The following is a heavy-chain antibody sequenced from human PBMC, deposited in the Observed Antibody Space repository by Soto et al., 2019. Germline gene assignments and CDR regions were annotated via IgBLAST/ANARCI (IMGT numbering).Heavy chain of an antibody. D-gene: IGHD2-2*01. V-gene: IGHV3-30-3*01. Sequence: QVQLVESGGGVVQPGRSLRLSCAASGFTFSSYAMHWVRQAPGKGLEWVAVISYDGSNKYYADSVKGRFTISRDNSKNTRYLQMNSLRAEDTAVYYCARSPSYNYYYGMDVWGQGTTVTVSS. J-gene: IGHJ6*02. CDR2: ISYDGSNK. CDR3: ARSPSYNYYYGMDV. CDR1: GFTFSSYA.